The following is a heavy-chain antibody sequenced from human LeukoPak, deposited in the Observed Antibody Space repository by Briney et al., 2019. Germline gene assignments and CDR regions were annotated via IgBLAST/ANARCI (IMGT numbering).Heavy chain of an antibody. CDR3: ARGASGIGGIRFDP. CDR2: IAYDGSNK. Sequence: GGSLRLSCAASGFTFSRYAMHWVRQAPGKGLEWVAVIAYDGSNKYYADSVKGRFTISRDNSKNTLYLQMNSLRAEDTAVYYCARGASGIGGIRFDPWGQGTLVTVSS. J-gene: IGHJ5*02. V-gene: IGHV3-30*04. D-gene: IGHD3-10*01. CDR1: GFTFSRYA.